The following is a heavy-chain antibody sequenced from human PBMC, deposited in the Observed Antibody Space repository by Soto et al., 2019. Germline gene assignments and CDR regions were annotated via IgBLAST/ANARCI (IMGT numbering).Heavy chain of an antibody. Sequence: QVQLVQSGAEVKKPGSSVKVSCKASGGTFSSYTISWVRQAPGQGLEWMGRIIPILGIANYAQKFQGRVRITGDKPTSTAYRGRGALRSEDTAVYYGARPQGAVAGTYASGGQEPLVPVS. CDR3: ARPQGAVAGTYAS. V-gene: IGHV1-69*02. CDR2: IIPILGIA. D-gene: IGHD6-19*01. CDR1: GGTFSSYT. J-gene: IGHJ4*02.